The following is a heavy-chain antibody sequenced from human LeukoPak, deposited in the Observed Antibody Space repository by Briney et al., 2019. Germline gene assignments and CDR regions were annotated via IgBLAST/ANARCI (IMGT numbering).Heavy chain of an antibody. CDR1: GGTFSSYA. CDR2: IIPILGIA. J-gene: IGHJ2*01. V-gene: IGHV1-69*04. D-gene: IGHD4-17*01. CDR3: AREHTLYGDSGNWYFDL. Sequence: GASVKVSCKASGGTFSSYAISWVRQAPGQGLEWMGRIIPILGIANYAQKFQGRVTITADKSTSTAYMELSSLRSEDTAVYYCAREHTLYGDSGNWYFDLWGRGTLVTVSS.